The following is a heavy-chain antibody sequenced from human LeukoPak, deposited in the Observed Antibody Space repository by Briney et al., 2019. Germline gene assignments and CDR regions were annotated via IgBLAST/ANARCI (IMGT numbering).Heavy chain of an antibody. J-gene: IGHJ4*02. CDR3: AKGGGCTGFTCSYYFDY. D-gene: IGHD2-8*02. Sequence: SGGSLRLSCAASGFTFSSYAMSWVRQAPGKGLEWVSAISGSGGHTYYADSVKGRFTISRDNSKNTLSVEMNSLRAEDTAVYYCAKGGGCTGFTCSYYFDYWGQGTLVTVSS. CDR1: GFTFSSYA. CDR2: ISGSGGHT. V-gene: IGHV3-23*01.